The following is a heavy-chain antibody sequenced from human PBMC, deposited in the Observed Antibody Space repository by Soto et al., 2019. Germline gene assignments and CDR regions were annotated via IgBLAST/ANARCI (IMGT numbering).Heavy chain of an antibody. CDR3: ASGRSTT. CDR2: MNPNSGHT. J-gene: IGHJ5*02. D-gene: IGHD2-2*01. CDR1: GYTFTSSD. Sequence: QVQLVQSGAEVKKPGASVKVSCKASGYTFTSSDINWMRQATGQGPEWMGWMNPNSGHTNYAQKFQGRVTMTRNTAIGPAYMELTSLRSEDTAVYYCASGRSTTWGQGALVTVSS. V-gene: IGHV1-8*01.